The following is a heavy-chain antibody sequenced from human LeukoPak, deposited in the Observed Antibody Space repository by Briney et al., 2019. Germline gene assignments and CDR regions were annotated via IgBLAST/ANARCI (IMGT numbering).Heavy chain of an antibody. V-gene: IGHV4-31*03. CDR1: GGSISSGGYY. CDR3: AREARIAAAGTFWFDP. CDR2: IYYSGST. D-gene: IGHD6-13*01. Sequence: SQTLSLTCTVSGGSISSGGYYWSWIRQHPGKGLEWIGYIYYSGSTYYNPSLKSRVTVSVDTSKNQFSLKLSSVTAADTAVYYCAREARIAAAGTFWFDPWGQGTLVTVSS. J-gene: IGHJ5*02.